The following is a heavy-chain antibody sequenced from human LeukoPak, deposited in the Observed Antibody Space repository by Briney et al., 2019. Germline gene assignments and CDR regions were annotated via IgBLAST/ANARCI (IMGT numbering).Heavy chain of an antibody. V-gene: IGHV3-23*01. D-gene: IGHD6-19*01. J-gene: IGHJ4*02. CDR1: GFTFSSYA. Sequence: TGGSLRLSCAASGFTFSSYAMSWVRQAPGKGLEWVSAISGSGRSTYYADSVKGRFTISRDNSKNTLYLQMNSLRAEDTAVYYCAKSGGYSSGWNVEWGQGTLVTVSS. CDR3: AKSGGYSSGWNVE. CDR2: ISGSGRST.